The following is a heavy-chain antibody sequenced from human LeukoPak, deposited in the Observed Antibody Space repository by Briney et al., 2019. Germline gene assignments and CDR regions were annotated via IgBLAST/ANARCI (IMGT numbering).Heavy chain of an antibody. J-gene: IGHJ4*02. D-gene: IGHD3-22*01. CDR1: GFTFSSYD. V-gene: IGHV3-30*19. CDR2: ISYDGSNK. Sequence: PGGSLRLSCAASGFTFSSYDMHWVRQAPGKGLEWVAVISYDGSNKYYADSVKGRFTISRDNSKNTLYLQMNSLRAEDTAVYYCAREDYYDSSGYMGYWGQGTLVTVSS. CDR3: AREDYYDSSGYMGY.